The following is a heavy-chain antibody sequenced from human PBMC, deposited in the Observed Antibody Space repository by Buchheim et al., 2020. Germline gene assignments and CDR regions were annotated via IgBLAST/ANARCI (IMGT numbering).Heavy chain of an antibody. CDR1: GGSFSGFY. D-gene: IGHD3-22*01. CDR2: INQSGSV. V-gene: IGHV4-34*01. CDR3: ARGGRGYYSKGFFDY. Sequence: QVQLQQWGAGLLKPSETLSLTCAVDGGSFSGFYWSWIRQSPGKGLEFIGEINQSGSVNYNPSLKSRVSVSLDTSKNHLSLNLRSVTAADAAVYYCARGGRGYYSKGFFDYWGQGTL. J-gene: IGHJ4*02.